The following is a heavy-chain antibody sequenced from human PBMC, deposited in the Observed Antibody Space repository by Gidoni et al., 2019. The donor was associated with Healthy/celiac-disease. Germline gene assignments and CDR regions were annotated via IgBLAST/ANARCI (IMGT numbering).Heavy chain of an antibody. CDR3: ASVDSSGWRGYYYYGMDV. D-gene: IGHD6-19*01. CDR2: IIPIFGTA. J-gene: IGHJ6*02. Sequence: QVQLVQSGAEVKKPGSSVKVSCKASGGTFSSYAISWVRQAPGQGREWMGGIIPIFGTANYAQKFQGRVTITADESTSTAYMELSSLRSEDTAVYYCASVDSSGWRGYYYYGMDVWGQGTTVTVSS. V-gene: IGHV1-69*01. CDR1: GGTFSSYA.